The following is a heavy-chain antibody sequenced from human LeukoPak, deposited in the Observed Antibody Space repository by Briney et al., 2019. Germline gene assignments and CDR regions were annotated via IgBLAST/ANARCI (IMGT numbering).Heavy chain of an antibody. CDR2: FDPEDGET. CDR1: GYTLTELS. V-gene: IGHV1-24*01. D-gene: IGHD3-22*01. J-gene: IGHJ4*02. CDR3: ATVKYYYDSSGYFFDY. Sequence: GASVKVSCKVSGYTLTELSMHWVRQAPGKGLEWMGGFDPEDGETIYAQKFQGRVTMTEDTSTDTAYMELSSLRSEDTAVHYCATVKYYYDSSGYFFDYWGQGTLVTVSS.